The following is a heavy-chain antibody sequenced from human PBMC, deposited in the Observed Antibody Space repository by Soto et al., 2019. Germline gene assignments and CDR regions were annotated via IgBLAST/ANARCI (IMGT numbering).Heavy chain of an antibody. Sequence: ASVKVSFKASGYKFTTYFIHWLRQAPGQGLEWMGMIHPSGDTGYAQKFRGRVTMTIDTSTTTAYMELRNLTSEDTAVYFSVRGYCTTSPCSGDFQFWGQGTLVTVSS. V-gene: IGHV1-46*01. J-gene: IGHJ1*01. CDR1: GYKFTTYF. CDR3: VRGYCTTSPCSGDFQF. D-gene: IGHD2-15*01. CDR2: IHPSGDT.